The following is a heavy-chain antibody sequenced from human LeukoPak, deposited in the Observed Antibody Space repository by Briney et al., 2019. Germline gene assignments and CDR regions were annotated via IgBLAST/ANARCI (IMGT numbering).Heavy chain of an antibody. CDR3: ARIYGDYLNNNWFDP. CDR1: GYTFTGYY. CDR2: INPNSGGT. Sequence: ASVKVSCKASGYTFTGYYMHWVRQAPGQGLEWMGRINPNSGGTNYAQKFQGRVTMTRDTSISTAYMELSRLRSDDTAVYYCARIYGDYLNNNWFDPWGQGTLVTVSS. D-gene: IGHD4-17*01. V-gene: IGHV1-2*06. J-gene: IGHJ5*02.